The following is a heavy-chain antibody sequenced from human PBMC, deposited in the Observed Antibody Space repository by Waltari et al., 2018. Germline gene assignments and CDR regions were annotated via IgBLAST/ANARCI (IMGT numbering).Heavy chain of an antibody. D-gene: IGHD3-10*01. J-gene: IGHJ4*02. CDR1: GGSFSGYY. Sequence: QVQLQQWGAGLLKPSETLSLTCAVYGGSFSGYYWSWIRQPPGKGLEWIGEINHSGSTNYSPSLKSRVTISVDTSKNQFSLKMSSLTAADTAVYYCARREYYYVSVFFYVWGQGTLVIVSS. CDR3: ARREYYYVSVFFYV. CDR2: INHSGST. V-gene: IGHV4-34*01.